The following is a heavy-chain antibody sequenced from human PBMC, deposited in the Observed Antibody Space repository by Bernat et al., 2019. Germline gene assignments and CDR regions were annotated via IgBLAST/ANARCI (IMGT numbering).Heavy chain of an antibody. CDR1: GFTFSDYS. D-gene: IGHD3-16*02. Sequence: QVQLVESGGGLVKPGGSLRLSCVASGFTFSDYSMSWIRQTPGKGLEWISCISGGSDYTNYEDSVKGRFTISRDNAKNSLYLQMNSLGAEDTAVYYCARELMITFGGVIARGPFDIWGQGTMVTVSS. CDR3: ARELMITFGGVIARGPFDI. V-gene: IGHV3-11*06. CDR2: ISGGSDYT. J-gene: IGHJ3*02.